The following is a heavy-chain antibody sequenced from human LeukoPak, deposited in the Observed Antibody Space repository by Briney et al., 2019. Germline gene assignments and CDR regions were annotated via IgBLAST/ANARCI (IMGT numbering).Heavy chain of an antibody. J-gene: IGHJ4*02. D-gene: IGHD3-16*01. CDR3: TKGVLGGTQSVSAGLDS. V-gene: IGHV3-30*18. CDR2: ISYDGSNK. CDR1: GFTFNNYG. Sequence: PGRSLRRSCVASGFTFNNYGMHWVRQAPGKGLEWVAVISYDGSNKYYADSVQDRFTISRDNSKNTLYLQMNSLRVEDTAVYYCTKGVLGGTQSVSAGLDSWGQGTLVTVSS.